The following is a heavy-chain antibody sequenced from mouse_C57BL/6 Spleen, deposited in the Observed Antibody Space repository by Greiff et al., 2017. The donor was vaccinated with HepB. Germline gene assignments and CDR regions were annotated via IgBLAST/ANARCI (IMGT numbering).Heavy chain of an antibody. V-gene: IGHV1-55*01. CDR1: GYTFTSYW. Sequence: VQLQQSGAELVKPGASVKMSCKASGYTFTSYWITWVKQRPGQGLEWIGDIYPGSGSTNYNEKFKSKATLTVDTSSSTAYMQLSSLTSEDSAVYYCARSDYYGSRSYYFDYWGQGTTRTVSS. D-gene: IGHD1-1*01. CDR3: ARSDYYGSRSYYFDY. J-gene: IGHJ2*01. CDR2: IYPGSGST.